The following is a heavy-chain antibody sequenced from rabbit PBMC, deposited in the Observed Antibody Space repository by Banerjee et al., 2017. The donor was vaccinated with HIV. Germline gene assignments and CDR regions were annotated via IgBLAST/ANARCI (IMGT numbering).Heavy chain of an antibody. CDR3: ARDLAGVTGWNFGL. D-gene: IGHD4-1*01. J-gene: IGHJ4*01. CDR1: GFSFSSSDW. V-gene: IGHV1S45*01. Sequence: QEQLEESGGDLVKPEGSLTLTCKASGFSFSSSDWICWVRQAPGKGLEWIACIYGGSSGSSHYATWAKGRFTISKMPSTTVTLQMTSLTAADTATYFCARDLAGVTGWNFGLWGPGTLVTVS. CDR2: IYGGSSGSS.